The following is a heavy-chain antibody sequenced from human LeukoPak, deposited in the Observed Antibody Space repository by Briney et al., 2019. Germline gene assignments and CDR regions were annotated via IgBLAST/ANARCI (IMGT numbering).Heavy chain of an antibody. V-gene: IGHV4-59*01. CDR3: AREGWSGYFGYYYGMDV. J-gene: IGHJ6*02. D-gene: IGHD3-3*01. CDR1: GGSFSGYY. CDR2: IYYSGST. Sequence: PSETLSLTCAVYGGSFSGYYWSWIRQPPGKGLEWIGYIYYSGSTNYNPSLKSRVTISVDTSKNQFSLKLSSVTAADTAVYYCAREGWSGYFGYYYGMDVWGQGTTVTVSS.